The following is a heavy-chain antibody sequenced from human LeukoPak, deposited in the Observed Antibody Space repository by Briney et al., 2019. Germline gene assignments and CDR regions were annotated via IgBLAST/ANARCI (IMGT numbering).Heavy chain of an antibody. CDR3: ARGDDSGYYDYFDY. V-gene: IGHV3-53*01. CDR1: GFTVDSNY. CDR2: IYTGGNT. D-gene: IGHD3-22*01. J-gene: IGHJ4*02. Sequence: GGSLRLSCAASGFTVDSNYLSWVRQAPGKGLEWVSTIYTGGNTYYAASVKGRFTISRDFSKNTVFLHTNSLRAEDTAMYYCARGDDSGYYDYFDYWGQGALVTVSS.